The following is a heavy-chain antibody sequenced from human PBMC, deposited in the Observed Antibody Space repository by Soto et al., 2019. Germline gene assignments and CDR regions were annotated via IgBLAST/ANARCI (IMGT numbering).Heavy chain of an antibody. CDR2: IKQDGSEK. J-gene: IGHJ6*02. D-gene: IGHD3-10*01. CDR1: GFTFSSYW. V-gene: IGHV3-7*01. Sequence: GGSLRLSCAASGFTFSSYWMSWVRQAPGKGLEWVANIKQDGSEKYYVDSVKGRFTISRDNAKNSLYLQMNSLRAEDTAVYYCARDGLGELDYYYYGMDVWGQGTTVTVSS. CDR3: ARDGLGELDYYYYGMDV.